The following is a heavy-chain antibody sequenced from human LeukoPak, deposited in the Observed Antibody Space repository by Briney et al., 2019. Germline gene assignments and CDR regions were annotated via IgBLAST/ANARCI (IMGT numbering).Heavy chain of an antibody. V-gene: IGHV1-8*01. Sequence: GASVKVSCKASGYTFTIYDINWVRQATGQGLEWMGWMDPKSGNTGFAQKFQGRVTMTRDTSRSTAYMELGSLRSEDTAVYYCARVTGSIDYWGQGTLVTVSS. CDR1: GYTFTIYD. J-gene: IGHJ4*02. CDR2: MDPKSGNT. D-gene: IGHD1-26*01. CDR3: ARVTGSIDY.